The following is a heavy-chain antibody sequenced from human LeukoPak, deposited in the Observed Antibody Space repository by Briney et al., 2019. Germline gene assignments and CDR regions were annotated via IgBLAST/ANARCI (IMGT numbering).Heavy chain of an antibody. CDR3: ARPTVTTDSFDY. V-gene: IGHV3-11*01. CDR1: GFTFSDYY. J-gene: IGHJ4*02. Sequence: TGGSLRLSCAASGFTFSDYYMSWIRQAPGKGLEWVSYISSSGSTIYYADSVKGRLTISRDNAKNSLYLQMNSLRAEDTAVYYCARPTVTTDSFDYWGQGTLVTVSS. CDR2: ISSSGSTI. D-gene: IGHD4-17*01.